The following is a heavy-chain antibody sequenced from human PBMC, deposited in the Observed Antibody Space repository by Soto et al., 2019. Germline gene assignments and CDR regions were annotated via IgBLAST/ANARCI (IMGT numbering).Heavy chain of an antibody. CDR2: LYYSGTT. Sequence: WETLSLTCTVSGASISTQSWNWIRQAPGKGLEWIGYLYYSGTTNYNPSLKSRVTISADTSKNQVSLKLTSVTAADTAVYFCARGLSWSPYFESWGQGILVTVSS. V-gene: IGHV4-59*11. D-gene: IGHD3-3*01. CDR3: ARGLSWSPYFES. J-gene: IGHJ4*02. CDR1: GASISTQS.